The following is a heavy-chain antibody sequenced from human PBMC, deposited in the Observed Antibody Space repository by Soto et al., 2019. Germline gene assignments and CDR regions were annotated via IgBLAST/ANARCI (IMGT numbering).Heavy chain of an antibody. J-gene: IGHJ6*03. Sequence: EVQLVESGGGLVQPGGSLRLSCANSGFIFSDCAMIWVRQAPVKGLEWVSYISSSSSIIDYADSVKGRFTVSRDNASNSLYLHMNSLRAEYTAVYYCARDQSWGSSCYSAMDVWGKGTTVTVSS. CDR3: ARDQSWGSSCYSAMDV. CDR1: GFIFSDCA. CDR2: ISSSSSII. V-gene: IGHV3-48*01. D-gene: IGHD2-15*01.